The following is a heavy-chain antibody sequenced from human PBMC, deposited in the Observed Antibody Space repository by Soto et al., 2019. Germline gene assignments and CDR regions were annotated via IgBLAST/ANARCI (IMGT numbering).Heavy chain of an antibody. CDR2: MNPNSGNT. CDR3: ARGVDCSGGSCYSGFDP. D-gene: IGHD2-15*01. Sequence: QVQLVQSGAEVKKPGASVKVSCKASGYTFTSYDINWVRQATGQGLEWMGWMNPNSGNTGYAQKFKGRVTMTRNTSISTAYMELSSLRSEDTAVYYCARGVDCSGGSCYSGFDPWGQGTLVTVSS. V-gene: IGHV1-8*01. J-gene: IGHJ5*02. CDR1: GYTFTSYD.